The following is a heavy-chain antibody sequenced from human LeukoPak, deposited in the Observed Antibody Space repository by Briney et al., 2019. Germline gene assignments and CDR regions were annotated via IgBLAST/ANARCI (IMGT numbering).Heavy chain of an antibody. D-gene: IGHD1-26*01. CDR3: TRHRSGSSSTNWFDP. Sequence: QPGGTLRLSCAASAFTFSGSAMHWVRQASGKGLEWVGRIRSKANSYATAYAASVKGRFTISRDDSKNTAYLQMNSLKTEDTAVYYCTRHRSGSSSTNWFDPWGQGTLVTVSS. CDR2: IRSKANSYAT. V-gene: IGHV3-73*01. J-gene: IGHJ5*02. CDR1: AFTFSGSA.